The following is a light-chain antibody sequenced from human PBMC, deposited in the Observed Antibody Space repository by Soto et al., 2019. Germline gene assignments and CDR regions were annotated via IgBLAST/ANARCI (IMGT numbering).Light chain of an antibody. CDR2: DAY. J-gene: IGKJ2*02. CDR1: QSVDRY. CDR3: QQRDKWTST. V-gene: IGKV3-11*01. Sequence: EVVLTQSPDTLSLSPGETASLSCRASQSVDRYVACYQQKDGQAPRLLIYDAYTRSTVGVARFTGSGSATDSSLTITGLEPEYFAVYYCQQRDKWTSTFGQGTKVEMK.